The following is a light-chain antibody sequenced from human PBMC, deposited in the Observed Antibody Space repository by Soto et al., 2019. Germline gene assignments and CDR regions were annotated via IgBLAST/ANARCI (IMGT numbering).Light chain of an antibody. J-gene: IGLJ2*01. V-gene: IGLV1-47*01. CDR1: SSNIGTNY. CDR2: RND. Sequence: QSVLTQPPSASGTPGQRVTISCSGSSSNIGTNYVYWYQQLPGTAPKLLIYRNDQRPSRVPDRFSGSKSGTSASLATSGLRSEDEADYYCTTWDDSLSSVVFGGGTKLTVL. CDR3: TTWDDSLSSVV.